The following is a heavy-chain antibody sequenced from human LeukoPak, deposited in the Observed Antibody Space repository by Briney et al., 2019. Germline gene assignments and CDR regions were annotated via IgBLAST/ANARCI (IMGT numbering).Heavy chain of an antibody. CDR3: ARQLGWNYSYWYFDL. J-gene: IGHJ2*01. V-gene: IGHV6-1*01. CDR2: TYYRSKWYN. CDR1: GDSVSSNSAA. D-gene: IGHD1-7*01. Sequence: SPTLSLTCAISGDSVSSNSAAWTWIRQSPSRGLEWLGRTYYRSKWYNDYAVSVKSRITITPDTSKNQFSLQLNSVTPEDTAVYYCARQLGWNYSYWYFDLWGRGTLVTVSS.